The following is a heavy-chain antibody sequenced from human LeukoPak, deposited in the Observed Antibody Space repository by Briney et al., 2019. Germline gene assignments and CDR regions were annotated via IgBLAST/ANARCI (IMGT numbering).Heavy chain of an antibody. J-gene: IGHJ6*03. CDR3: AKAARYCSSTSCYYYYYMDV. Sequence: GGSLRLSCAASGIIFSDFGMHWVRQAPGKGLEWVAFIRYDGSNKYYADSVKGRFTISRDNSKNTLYLQMNSLRAEDTAVYYCAKAARYCSSTSCYYYYYMDVWGKGTTVTVSS. V-gene: IGHV3-30*02. D-gene: IGHD2-2*01. CDR1: GIIFSDFG. CDR2: IRYDGSNK.